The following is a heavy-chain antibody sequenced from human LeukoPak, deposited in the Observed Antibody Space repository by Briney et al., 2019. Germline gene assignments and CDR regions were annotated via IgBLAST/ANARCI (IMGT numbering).Heavy chain of an antibody. V-gene: IGHV4-34*01. CDR2: INHSGST. CDR1: GWSFSGYY. CDR3: ARTQWLVRNWFDP. J-gene: IGHJ5*02. Sequence: PSETLSLTRAVYGWSFSGYYWSWIRQPPGKGLEWIGEINHSGSTNYNPSLKRRVTISLDTSKNQFSLKLSSVTAADTAVYYCARTQWLVRNWFDPWGQGTLVTVSS. D-gene: IGHD6-19*01.